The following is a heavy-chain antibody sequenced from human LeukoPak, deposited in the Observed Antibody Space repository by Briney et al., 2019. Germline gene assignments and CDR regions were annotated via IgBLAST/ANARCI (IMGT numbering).Heavy chain of an antibody. J-gene: IGHJ6*03. CDR2: IYYSGST. Sequence: PSETLSLTCTVSGGSISSYYWNWIRQPPGKGLEWIGYIYYSGSTNYNPSLKSRVTISVDTSKNQFSLKLSSVTAADTAVYYCARDNCSSTSCYGLDVWGKGTTVTISS. V-gene: IGHV4-59*01. CDR3: ARDNCSSTSCYGLDV. CDR1: GGSISSYY. D-gene: IGHD2-2*01.